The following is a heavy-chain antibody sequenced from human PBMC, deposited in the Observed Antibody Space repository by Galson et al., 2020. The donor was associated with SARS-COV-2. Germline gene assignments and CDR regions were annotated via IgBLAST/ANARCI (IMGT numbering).Heavy chain of an antibody. Sequence: ASVKVSCKASGYTFTGYYMHWVRQAPGQGLEWMGWINPNSGVTNYAQKFQGRVTMTRDTSISTAYMELSRLRSDDTAVYYCARDGSSSWYVWFDPWGQGTLVTVSS. D-gene: IGHD6-13*01. V-gene: IGHV1-2*02. J-gene: IGHJ5*02. CDR2: INPNSGVT. CDR3: ARDGSSSWYVWFDP. CDR1: GYTFTGYY.